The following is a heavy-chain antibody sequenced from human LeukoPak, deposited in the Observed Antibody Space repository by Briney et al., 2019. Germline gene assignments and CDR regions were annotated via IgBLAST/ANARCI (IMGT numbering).Heavy chain of an antibody. Sequence: GGSLRLSCAASGFTFSDYGMHWVRQAPGKGLEWVAFIRYDGSNKYYADSVKGRFTISRDNSKNTLYLQMNSLRTEDTAVYYCARDGNYRVADDIWGQGTMVTVSP. CDR3: ARDGNYRVADDI. V-gene: IGHV3-30*02. J-gene: IGHJ3*02. D-gene: IGHD3-10*01. CDR1: GFTFSDYG. CDR2: IRYDGSNK.